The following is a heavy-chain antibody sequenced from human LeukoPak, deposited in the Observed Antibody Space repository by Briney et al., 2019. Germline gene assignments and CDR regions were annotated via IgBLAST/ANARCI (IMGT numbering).Heavy chain of an antibody. CDR3: ARGYCSGGSCQGGDY. V-gene: IGHV1-2*02. Sequence: GASVKVSCKASGDAFNSHTINWVRQAPGQGLEWMGWINPNSGGTNYAQKFQGRVTMTRDTSISTAYMELSRLRSDDTAVYYCARGYCSGGSCQGGDYWGQGTLVTVSS. D-gene: IGHD2-15*01. CDR1: GDAFNSHT. CDR2: INPNSGGT. J-gene: IGHJ4*02.